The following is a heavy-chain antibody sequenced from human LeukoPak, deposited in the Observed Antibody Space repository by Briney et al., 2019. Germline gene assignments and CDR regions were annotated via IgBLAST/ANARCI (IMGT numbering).Heavy chain of an antibody. V-gene: IGHV3-7*01. CDR3: ATTGGGKDAFDI. CDR2: INQDGSQK. Sequence: GGSLRLSCAASGFTFSSYAMSWVRQAPGKGLEWVANINQDGSQKYYVDSVKGRFTISRDNAKNSLYLQMNSLRVEDTAVYYCATTGGGKDAFDIWGQGTMVTVSS. CDR1: GFTFSSYA. J-gene: IGHJ3*02. D-gene: IGHD1-1*01.